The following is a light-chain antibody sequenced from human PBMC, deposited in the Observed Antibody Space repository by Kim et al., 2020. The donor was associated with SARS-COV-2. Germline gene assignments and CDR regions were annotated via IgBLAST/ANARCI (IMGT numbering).Light chain of an antibody. Sequence: GKTVTISCPRSRGSIASNYVPWNQQRPGSSPATVIYDHHQRPSGVPDRFSGSIDSSSNSASLTISGLKTEDEADYYCQSYDISNQVFGGGTQLTVL. CDR2: DHH. J-gene: IGLJ3*02. CDR1: RGSIASNY. V-gene: IGLV6-57*01. CDR3: QSYDISNQV.